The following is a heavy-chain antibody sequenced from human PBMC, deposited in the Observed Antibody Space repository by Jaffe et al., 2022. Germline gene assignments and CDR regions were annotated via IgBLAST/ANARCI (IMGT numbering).Heavy chain of an antibody. V-gene: IGHV4-39*01. CDR2: IYYSGST. Sequence: QLQLQESGPGLVKPSETLSLTCTVSGGSISSSSYYWGWIRQPPGKGLEWIGSIYYSGSTYYNPSLKSRVTISVDTSKNQFSLKLSSVTAADTAVYYCARPAMSSGWHQAWYFDLWGRGTLVTVSS. J-gene: IGHJ2*01. CDR1: GGSISSSSYY. CDR3: ARPAMSSGWHQAWYFDL. D-gene: IGHD6-19*01.